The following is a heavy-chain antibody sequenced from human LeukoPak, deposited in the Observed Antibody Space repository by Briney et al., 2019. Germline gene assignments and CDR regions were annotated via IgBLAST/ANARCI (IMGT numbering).Heavy chain of an antibody. CDR1: GYTFTGYY. CDR3: AREVQAYDFWSTDYYMDV. J-gene: IGHJ6*03. V-gene: IGHV1-2*02. D-gene: IGHD3-3*01. CDR2: INPNSGGT. Sequence: ASVKVSCKASGYTFTGYYMHWVRQAPGQGLEWMGWINPNSGGTNYAQKFQGRVTMTRNTSISTAYMDLSSLRSEDTAVYYCAREVQAYDFWSTDYYMDVWGKGTTVTVSS.